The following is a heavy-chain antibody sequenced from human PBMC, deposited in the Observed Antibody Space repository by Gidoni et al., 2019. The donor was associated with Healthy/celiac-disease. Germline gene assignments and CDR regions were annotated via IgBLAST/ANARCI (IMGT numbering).Heavy chain of an antibody. V-gene: IGHV1-69*01. CDR1: GGTFSSYA. J-gene: IGHJ4*02. D-gene: IGHD5-12*01. CDR3: AGEVPRDGYNYHYFDY. Sequence: QVQLVQSGAEVKKPGSSVKVSCKASGGTFSSYAISWVRQAPGQGLEWMGGIIPIFGTANYAQKFQGRVTITADESTSTAYMELSSLRSEDTAVYYCAGEVPRDGYNYHYFDYWGQGTLVTVSS. CDR2: IIPIFGTA.